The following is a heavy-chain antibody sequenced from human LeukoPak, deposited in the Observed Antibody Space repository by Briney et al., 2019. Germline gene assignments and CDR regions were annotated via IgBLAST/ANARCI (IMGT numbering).Heavy chain of an antibody. J-gene: IGHJ4*02. V-gene: IGHV3-48*02. CDR2: ITSSSSTI. Sequence: GGSLRLSCAASGFTFSSYNMNCVRQAPGKGLEWVSFITSSSSTIYYADSVKGRFTISRDNAQNSLYLQMNSLRDEDTAVYYCARGRTSSWYFDYWGQGTLVTVSS. CDR1: GFTFSSYN. CDR3: ARGRTSSWYFDY. D-gene: IGHD6-13*01.